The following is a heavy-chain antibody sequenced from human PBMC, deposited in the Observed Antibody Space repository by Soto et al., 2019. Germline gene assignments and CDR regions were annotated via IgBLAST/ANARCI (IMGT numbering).Heavy chain of an antibody. Sequence: QGQLVQSGAEVKKPGASVKVSCKASGYTFTRSGISWVRQAPGQGLEWMGWISGYNGDTNYAQKFQGRVTMTTDTSTTTAYMELRSLTSDDTAVYYCAKNGQPPYYYYGMDVWGQGTTVTVSS. CDR2: ISGYNGDT. CDR3: AKNGQPPYYYYGMDV. J-gene: IGHJ6*02. V-gene: IGHV1-18*01. D-gene: IGHD2-8*01. CDR1: GYTFTRSG.